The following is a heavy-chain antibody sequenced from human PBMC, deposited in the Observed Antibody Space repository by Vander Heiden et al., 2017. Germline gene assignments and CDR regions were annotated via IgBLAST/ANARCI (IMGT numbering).Heavy chain of an antibody. J-gene: IGHJ2*01. CDR3: ARHDSGLWYFDL. CDR2: IFYAGNT. V-gene: IGHV4-39*01. D-gene: IGHD3-10*01. CDR1: RGSVRSSAYF. Sequence: QLPLQASGPVLVGPSHPLSLTCSVSRGSVRSSAYFWAWIRQPPGKGLEWIASIFYAGNTFYNPSLKSRVSISVDMPSDQFSLKLTSVIASDTAVYYCARHDSGLWYFDLWGRGTLVTVSS.